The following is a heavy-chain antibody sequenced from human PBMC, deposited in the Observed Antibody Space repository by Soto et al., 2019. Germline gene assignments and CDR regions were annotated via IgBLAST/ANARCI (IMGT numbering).Heavy chain of an antibody. J-gene: IGHJ4*02. CDR3: TRRYCSGGGCYSDFDY. Sequence: PGGSLRLSCAASGFTLSGFDIHWVRQASREGLEWVGRIKTKVESYATELAASVKGRFTISRDDPKNTAYLEMNSLKTEDTAVYYCTRRYCSGGGCYSDFDYWGQGALVTVSS. CDR1: GFTLSGFD. V-gene: IGHV3-73*01. D-gene: IGHD2-15*01. CDR2: IKTKVESYAT.